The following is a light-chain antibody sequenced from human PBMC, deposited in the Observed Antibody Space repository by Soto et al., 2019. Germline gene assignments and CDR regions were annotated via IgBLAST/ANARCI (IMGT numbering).Light chain of an antibody. CDR2: LEGSGSY. V-gene: IGLV4-60*02. CDR1: SGHSSYI. CDR3: ETWDSNTWV. J-gene: IGLJ3*02. Sequence: QSVLTQSSSASASLGSSVKLTCTLSSGHSSYIIAWHQQQPGKAPRYLMKLEGSGSYNKGSGVPDRFSGSSSGADRYLTISNLQFEDEADYYSETWDSNTWVFGAGTKLTVL.